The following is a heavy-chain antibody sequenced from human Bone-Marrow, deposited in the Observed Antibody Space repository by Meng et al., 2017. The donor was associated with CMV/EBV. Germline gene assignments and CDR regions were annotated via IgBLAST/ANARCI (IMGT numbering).Heavy chain of an antibody. CDR3: ARDSSRYGELDY. Sequence: SLRLSCAASGFTFTTYAMRWVHQAPGKGLEWVAVISYDGSDKYYAGSVKGRFTISRDNSKNTLYLEMNSLRAEDTAVYYCARDSSRYGELDYWGQGTLVTVSS. CDR2: ISYDGSDK. J-gene: IGHJ4*02. D-gene: IGHD6-13*01. V-gene: IGHV3-30*04. CDR1: GFTFTTYA.